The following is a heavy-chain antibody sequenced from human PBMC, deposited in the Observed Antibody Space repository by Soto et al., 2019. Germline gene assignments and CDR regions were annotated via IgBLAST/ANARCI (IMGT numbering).Heavy chain of an antibody. CDR3: ANHCSGGSCYSGSVVFDY. V-gene: IGHV1-69*02. CDR1: GGTFSSYT. Sequence: QVQLVQSGAEVKKPGSSVKVSCKASGGTFSSYTISWVRQAPGQGLEWMGRIIPILGIANYAQKFQGRVTITADKSTSTAYMELSSLRSEDTAVYYCANHCSGGSCYSGSVVFDYWGQGTLVTVSS. CDR2: IIPILGIA. D-gene: IGHD2-15*01. J-gene: IGHJ4*02.